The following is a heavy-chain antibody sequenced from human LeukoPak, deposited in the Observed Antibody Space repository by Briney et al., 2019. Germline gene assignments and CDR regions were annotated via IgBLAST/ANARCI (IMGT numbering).Heavy chain of an antibody. V-gene: IGHV4-30-4*01. CDR1: GASTGSSDHY. CDR3: ARDYSLGGTYY. J-gene: IGHJ4*02. CDR2: IFHTGTT. D-gene: IGHD1-26*01. Sequence: SETLSLTCTVSGASTGSSDHYWSWVRQTPGKGLEWLGFIFHTGTTYYNPSLQSRLRISIDTSKNQFSLRLTSATAADTAIYYCARDYSLGGTYYWGPGTPVTVSS.